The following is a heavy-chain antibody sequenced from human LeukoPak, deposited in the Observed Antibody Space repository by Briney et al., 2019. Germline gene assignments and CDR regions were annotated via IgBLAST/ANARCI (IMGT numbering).Heavy chain of an antibody. J-gene: IGHJ4*02. CDR3: ARGSGHDSSGYLVDY. CDR1: GGTFSRYS. D-gene: IGHD3-22*01. Sequence: SVKVSCKASGGTFSRYSITWLRQAPGQGLEWMGRIIPIVGIANYAQKFQGRVTIIADKSTSTAYMELSSLRSEDTAVYYCARGSGHDSSGYLVDYWGQGTLVTVSS. CDR2: IIPIVGIA. V-gene: IGHV1-69*02.